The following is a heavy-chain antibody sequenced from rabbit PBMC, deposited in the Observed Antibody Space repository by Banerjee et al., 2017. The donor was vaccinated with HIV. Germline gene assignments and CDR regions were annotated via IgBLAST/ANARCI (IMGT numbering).Heavy chain of an antibody. D-gene: IGHD8-1*01. Sequence: QEQLEESGGDLVKPEGSLTLTCTASGFSFSSNYWLCWVRQAPGKGLEWIACIGAASTYYAAWAKGRFTISKTSSTTVALQMTRLTGADTATYFCASRAGTSLEGLALWGQGTLVTVS. J-gene: IGHJ3*01. CDR2: IGAAST. CDR1: GFSFSSNYW. CDR3: ASRAGTSLEGLAL. V-gene: IGHV1S45*01.